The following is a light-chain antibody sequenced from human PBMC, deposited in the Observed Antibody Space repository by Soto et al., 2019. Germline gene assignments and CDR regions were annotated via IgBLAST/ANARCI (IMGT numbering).Light chain of an antibody. CDR2: GAS. J-gene: IGKJ2*01. CDR3: QQYNNWPLT. V-gene: IGKV3-15*01. Sequence: EIVMTQSPATLSVSPGERATLSCRASQSVSSNLAWYQQKPGQAPRLLIYGASTRATGIPARFSGSGSGTEFPLTSSRLPSEDVAVYYWQQYNNWPLTFGQGTKLEIK. CDR1: QSVSSN.